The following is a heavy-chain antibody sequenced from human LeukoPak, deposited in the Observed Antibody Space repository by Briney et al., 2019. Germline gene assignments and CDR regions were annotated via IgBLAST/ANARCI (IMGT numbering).Heavy chain of an antibody. Sequence: GGSLRLSCAASGFTFSDYYMSWIRQAPGKGLEWVSHISSSGSSIYYADSVKGRFTISRDNAKNSLYLQMNSLRVEDTAVYYCARGGREYSSSYDLWGQGTLVTVSS. CDR1: GFTFSDYY. CDR3: ARGGREYSSSYDL. V-gene: IGHV3-11*01. CDR2: ISSSGSSI. J-gene: IGHJ5*02. D-gene: IGHD6-6*01.